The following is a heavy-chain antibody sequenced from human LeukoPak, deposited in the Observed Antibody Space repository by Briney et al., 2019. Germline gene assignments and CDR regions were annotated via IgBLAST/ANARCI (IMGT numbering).Heavy chain of an antibody. J-gene: IGHJ4*02. D-gene: IGHD1-26*01. V-gene: IGHV3-66*01. CDR1: GFTVSNNF. Sequence: GGSLRLSCTASGFTVSNNFMSWVRQAPGKGLECVSVIYSGGNTLHAESVKGRFTISRDNSENTICLQMNNLRVEDTAVYYCARGYGGTYSHADYWGQGTLVTVSS. CDR2: IYSGGNT. CDR3: ARGYGGTYSHADY.